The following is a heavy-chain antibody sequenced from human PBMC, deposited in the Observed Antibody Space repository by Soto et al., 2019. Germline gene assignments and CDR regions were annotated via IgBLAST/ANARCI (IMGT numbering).Heavy chain of an antibody. Sequence: QLQLQESGPGLVKPSETLSLTCTVSGGSIDSSTYYWGWIRQPPGKGLEWIGSIFYNGNTFYNPSLKTPITTAVVTSKNQFSLKLSSVTAADTSIYYFAIHSTVYYYSWFDPWGQGNLVTVSS. CDR1: GGSIDSSTYY. D-gene: IGHD3-22*01. J-gene: IGHJ5*02. CDR3: AIHSTVYYYSWFDP. CDR2: IFYNGNT. V-gene: IGHV4-39*01.